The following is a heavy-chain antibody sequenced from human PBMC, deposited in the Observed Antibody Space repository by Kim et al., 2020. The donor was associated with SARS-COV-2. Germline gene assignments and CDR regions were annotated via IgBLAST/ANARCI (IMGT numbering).Heavy chain of an antibody. CDR3: ARVLRGYNNVTREGHFVMDV. CDR1: GFTFSSYS. D-gene: IGHD5-18*01. V-gene: IGHV3-21*01. Sequence: GGSLRLSCAAAGFTFSSYSVNWVRQAPGKGLEWVSSISSAGSAIYYADSVKGRFIISKDNAENSLYLQMNSLRAEDTAVYYCARVLRGYNNVTREGHFVMDVWSEGTTVTVSS. J-gene: IGHJ6*04. CDR2: ISSAGSAI.